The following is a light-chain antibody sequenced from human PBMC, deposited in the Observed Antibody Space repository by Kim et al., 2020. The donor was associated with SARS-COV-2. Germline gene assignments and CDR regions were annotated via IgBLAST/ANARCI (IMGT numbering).Light chain of an antibody. V-gene: IGLV1-44*01. Sequence: GQRVTISCSGINSNIGSNPISWYQQAPGAAPKLLIYSNDQRPSGVPARFSGSKSGASASLAISGLQSEDEADYYCAVWDDSLNGRVFGGGTKLTVL. CDR3: AVWDDSLNGRV. CDR1: NSNIGSNP. CDR2: SND. J-gene: IGLJ3*02.